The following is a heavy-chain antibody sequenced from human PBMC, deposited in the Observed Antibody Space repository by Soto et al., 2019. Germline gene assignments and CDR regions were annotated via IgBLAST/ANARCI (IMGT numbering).Heavy chain of an antibody. Sequence: GSLRLSCAASGFMFSAYWMSWVRQAPGKGLEWVANIHGDGGKIYYVDSVKGRFTISRDNAKRSLYLQMNSLRAEDTAVYYCARGVSVGDSHFQHWGQGTLVTVSS. V-gene: IGHV3-7*04. J-gene: IGHJ1*01. CDR2: IHGDGGKI. D-gene: IGHD4-17*01. CDR1: GFMFSAYW. CDR3: ARGVSVGDSHFQH.